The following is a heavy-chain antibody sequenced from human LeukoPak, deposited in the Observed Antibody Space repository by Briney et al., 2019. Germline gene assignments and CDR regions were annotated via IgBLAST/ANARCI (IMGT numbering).Heavy chain of an antibody. CDR3: ARGETYYDFWSGFDGMDV. J-gene: IGHJ6*02. Sequence: PSETLSLTCTVSGGSISSYYWSWIRQPPGKGLEWIGYIYYSGSTSYNPSLKSRVTISVDTSKNQFSLKLSSVTAADTAVYYCARGETYYDFWSGFDGMDVWGQGTTVTVSS. D-gene: IGHD3-3*01. V-gene: IGHV4-59*01. CDR2: IYYSGST. CDR1: GGSISSYY.